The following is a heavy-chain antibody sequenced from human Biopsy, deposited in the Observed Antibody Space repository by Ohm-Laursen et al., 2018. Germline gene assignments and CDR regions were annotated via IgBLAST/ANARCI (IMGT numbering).Heavy chain of an antibody. CDR3: ASFVVGGGGVGA. D-gene: IGHD3-16*01. V-gene: IGHV4-59*01. Sequence: GTLSLTWPVSGGSIKSYYWNWIRQSPGKGLEWIGFIYYTGHTNYNPSLKSRATISVDTSKNQFSLKVISVTAADPAVYYCASFVVGGGGVGAWGQGTLVTVSS. CDR2: IYYTGHT. CDR1: GGSIKSYY. J-gene: IGHJ5*02.